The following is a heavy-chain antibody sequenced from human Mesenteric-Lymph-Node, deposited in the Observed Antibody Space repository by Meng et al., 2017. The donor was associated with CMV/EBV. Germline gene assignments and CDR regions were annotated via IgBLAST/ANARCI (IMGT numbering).Heavy chain of an antibody. D-gene: IGHD6-13*01. CDR2: IRSQGNNFAT. CDR1: DFTFSGSA. V-gene: IGHV3-73*01. CDR3: AYSGSWYGSLGADDY. J-gene: IGHJ4*02. Sequence: GGSLRLSCVLSDFTFSGSAIHWVRQASGKGLESVGRIRSQGNNFATVYAASVTGRFTISRDDSRNTAYLQMNSLRIEDTAVYYCAYSGSWYGSLGADDYWGQGTLVTVSS.